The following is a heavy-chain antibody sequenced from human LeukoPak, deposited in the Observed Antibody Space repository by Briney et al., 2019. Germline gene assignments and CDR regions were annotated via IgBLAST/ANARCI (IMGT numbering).Heavy chain of an antibody. D-gene: IGHD3-10*01. CDR3: ARAEFHYYYMDV. V-gene: IGHV3-30-3*01. CDR1: GFTFSRFA. J-gene: IGHJ6*03. Sequence: GGSLRLSCAASGFTFSRFAMHWVRQAPGKGLEWVAVTSYDGVFKYYADSVKGRFTISRDHSKNTLYLQMNSLRVEDTAVYYCARAEFHYYYMDVWGKGTMVTVSS. CDR2: TSYDGVFK.